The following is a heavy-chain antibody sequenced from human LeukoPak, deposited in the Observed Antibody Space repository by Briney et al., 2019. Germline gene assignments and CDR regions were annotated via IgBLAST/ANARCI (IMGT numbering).Heavy chain of an antibody. Sequence: PSETLSLTCTVSGDSISNHYWSWIRQPPGKELEWIGYIYSNGNTNCNPSLKSRVTISIDTSKGQFSLSLTSVSAADTAVLAYRSAWFDYWGQGTLVIVSS. CDR2: IYSNGNT. CDR3: RSAWFDY. J-gene: IGHJ4*02. D-gene: IGHD6-25*01. V-gene: IGHV4-59*11. CDR1: GDSISNHY.